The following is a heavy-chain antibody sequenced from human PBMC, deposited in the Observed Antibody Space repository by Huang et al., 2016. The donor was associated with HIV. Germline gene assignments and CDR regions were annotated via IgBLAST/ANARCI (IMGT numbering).Heavy chain of an antibody. J-gene: IGHJ4*02. V-gene: IGHV1-18*04. CDR3: ARDATGYGTGWSTEFDY. D-gene: IGHD6-19*01. CDR1: GYTFDSYG. Sequence: HVQLVQSGADVKKPGASVKVSCTASGYTFDSYGINWVRQAPGQGLEWMGWSGPNSGKTNHAQKLQGRVTMTTDTTTSTAYMELRILTSDDTAVYYCARDATGYGTGWSTEFDYWGQGTLVTVSS. CDR2: SGPNSGKT.